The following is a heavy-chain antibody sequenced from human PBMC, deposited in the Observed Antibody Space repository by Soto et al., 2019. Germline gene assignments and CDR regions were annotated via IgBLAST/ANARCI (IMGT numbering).Heavy chain of an antibody. V-gene: IGHV4-4*02. Sequence: SETLSLTCAVSGGSISSSNWWSWVRQPPGKGLEWIGEIYHSGSTNYNPSLKSRVTISVDKSKNQFSLKLSSVTAADTAVYYCARDQKRSAKNGASIAVAGTWVNYYYYYGMDVWGQGTTVTVSS. CDR1: GGSISSSNW. CDR2: IYHSGST. J-gene: IGHJ6*02. CDR3: ARDQKRSAKNGASIAVAGTWVNYYYYYGMDV. D-gene: IGHD6-19*01.